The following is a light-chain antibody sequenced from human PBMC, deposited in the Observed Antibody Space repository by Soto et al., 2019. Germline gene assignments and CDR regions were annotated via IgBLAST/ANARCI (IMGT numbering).Light chain of an antibody. CDR3: QPYASSPPLT. CDR1: QSVISSY. J-gene: IGKJ5*01. V-gene: IGKV3-20*01. CDR2: GAS. Sequence: EIGWAHSPCTLSLAPGERAALACRASQSVISSYLAWYQQKPGQAHRLLIYGASSRATGIPDRFSGRGSGTELTLTISRLEPADFAVYYCQPYASSPPLTFGPGTRLEIK.